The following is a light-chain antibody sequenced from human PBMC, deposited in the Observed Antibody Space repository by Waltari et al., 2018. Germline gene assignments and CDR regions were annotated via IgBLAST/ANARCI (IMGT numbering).Light chain of an antibody. CDR3: QQYGGLPWT. CDR2: DVS. J-gene: IGKJ1*01. CDR1: EIVTADY. V-gene: IGKV3-20*01. Sequence: EILLTQSPGTLSMSPGGTATLSCRAREIVTADYLAWYQQRPGQPPRLLIFDVSRRATGVPDRFSGSGSGTDFSLTISRLEPEDFAVYYCQQYGGLPWTFGQGTKVDIK.